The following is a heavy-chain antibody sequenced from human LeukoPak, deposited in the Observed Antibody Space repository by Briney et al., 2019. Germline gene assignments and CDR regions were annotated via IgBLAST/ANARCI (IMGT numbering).Heavy chain of an antibody. V-gene: IGHV4-59*01. CDR3: ARAPPSGTFDY. CDR1: GASISNYY. Sequence: SETLSLTCTVSGASISNYYWSWIRQPPGKGLEWIAYIYYSESTNYNPSLKSRVTISIDTSKNQFSLKLSSVTAAGTAVYYCARAPPSGTFDYWGQGTLLTVSS. CDR2: IYYSEST. J-gene: IGHJ4*02. D-gene: IGHD1-14*01.